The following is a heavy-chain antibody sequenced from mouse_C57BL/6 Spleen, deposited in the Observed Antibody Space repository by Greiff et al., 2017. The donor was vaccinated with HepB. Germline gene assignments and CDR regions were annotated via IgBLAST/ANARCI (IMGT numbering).Heavy chain of an antibody. CDR2: INPYNGGT. CDR1: GYTFTDYY. CDR3: ARPLYYGNPDEFAY. Sequence: EVQLQQSGPVLVKPGASVKMSCKASGYTFTDYYMNWVKQSHGKSLEWIGVINPYNGGTSYNQKFKGKATLTVDKSSSTAYMELNSLTSEDSAVYYCARPLYYGNPDEFAYWGQGTLVTVSA. J-gene: IGHJ3*01. D-gene: IGHD2-1*01. V-gene: IGHV1-19*01.